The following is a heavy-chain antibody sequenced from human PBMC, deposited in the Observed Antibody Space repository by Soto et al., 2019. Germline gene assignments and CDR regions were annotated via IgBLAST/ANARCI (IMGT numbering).Heavy chain of an antibody. V-gene: IGHV4-34*01. CDR3: ARPLWFGDPDAFDI. Sequence: SETLSLTCAVYGGSFSGYYWSWIRQPPGKGLEWIGEINHSGGTNYNPPLKSRVTISVDTSTNQFSLKLSSVTAADTAVYYCARPLWFGDPDAFDIWGQGTMVTVSS. CDR1: GGSFSGYY. J-gene: IGHJ3*02. CDR2: INHSGGT. D-gene: IGHD3-10*01.